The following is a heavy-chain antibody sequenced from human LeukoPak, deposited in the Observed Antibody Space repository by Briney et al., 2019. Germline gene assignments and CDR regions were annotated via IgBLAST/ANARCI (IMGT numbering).Heavy chain of an antibody. CDR2: IIPIFGTA. CDR1: GGTFSSYA. V-gene: IGHV1-69*13. Sequence: GASVKVSCKASGGTFSSYAISWVRQAPGQGLEWMGGIIPIFGTANYAQKFQGRGTITADESTSTAYMELSSLRSEDTAVYYCARAPMVRGVIRGYYYMDVWGKGTTVTISS. J-gene: IGHJ6*03. D-gene: IGHD3-10*01. CDR3: ARAPMVRGVIRGYYYMDV.